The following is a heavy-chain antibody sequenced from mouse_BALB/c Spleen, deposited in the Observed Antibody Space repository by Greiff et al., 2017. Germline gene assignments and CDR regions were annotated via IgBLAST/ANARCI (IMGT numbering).Heavy chain of an antibody. CDR2: IDPYYGGT. CDR1: GYSFTGYN. Sequence: VHVKQSGPELEKPGASVKISCKASGYSFTGYNMNWVKKSNGKSLEWIGNIDPYYGGTSYNQKFKGKATLTVDKSSSTAYMQLKSLTSEDSAVYYCARLCVEAYYGSYAMDYWGQGTSVTVSS. J-gene: IGHJ4*01. D-gene: IGHD2-10*01. V-gene: IGHV1-39*01. CDR3: ARLCVEAYYGSYAMDY.